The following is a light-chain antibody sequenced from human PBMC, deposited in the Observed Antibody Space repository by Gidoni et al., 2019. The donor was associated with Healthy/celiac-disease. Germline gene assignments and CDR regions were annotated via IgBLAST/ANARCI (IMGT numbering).Light chain of an antibody. V-gene: IGKV1-NL1*01. Sequence: DIQMTQSPSSLSASVGDRVTITCRASQGISNSLAWYQQKPGKAPKLLLYAASRWESGVPSRFSGSGSGTDDTLTISSLQPEDFATYYCQQYYSTPLYTFGPGTKVDIK. CDR2: AAS. CDR1: QGISNS. CDR3: QQYYSTPLYT. J-gene: IGKJ3*01.